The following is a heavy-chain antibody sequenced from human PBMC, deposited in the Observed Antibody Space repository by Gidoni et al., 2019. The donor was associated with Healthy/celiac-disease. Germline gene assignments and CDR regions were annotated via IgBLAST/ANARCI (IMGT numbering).Heavy chain of an antibody. V-gene: IGHV2-5*02. CDR2: IYWDDDK. CDR3: AHSPRIAAAGDFDY. CDR1: GFSLSTSGVG. D-gene: IGHD6-13*01. Sequence: QLTLKESGPTLVTPTQTLTLTCTFSGFSLSTSGVGVGWIRPPPGKALEWLSLIYWDDDKRYSPSMKSRLTITKDTSKNQVVLTMTNMDPVDTATYYCAHSPRIAAAGDFDYWGQGTLVTVSS. J-gene: IGHJ4*02.